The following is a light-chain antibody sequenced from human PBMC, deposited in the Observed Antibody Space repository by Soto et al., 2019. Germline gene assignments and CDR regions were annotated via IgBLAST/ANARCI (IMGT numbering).Light chain of an antibody. CDR1: QSVNNNY. V-gene: IGKV3-20*01. J-gene: IGKJ5*01. CDR3: QHYSGSPIG. Sequence: EVVLTQSPGTLSLSPGERATLSCRASQSVNNNYLAWYQQKPGQAPRLLIYGASTRATGIPDRFSGSGSGTDFTLTISRLETEDFAVYYRQHYSGSPIGFGQGTRLEI. CDR2: GAS.